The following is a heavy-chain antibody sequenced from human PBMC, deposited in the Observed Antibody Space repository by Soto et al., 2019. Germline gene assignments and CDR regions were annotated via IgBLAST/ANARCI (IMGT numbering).Heavy chain of an antibody. CDR2: IIPIFGTA. D-gene: IGHD3-3*01. Sequence: SVKVSCKASGGTFSSYAISWVRQAPGQGLEWMGGIIPIFGTANYAQKFQGRVTITADESTSTAYMELSSLRSEDTAVYYCARDRPPSFLEWLSTESAFDIWGQGTMVTVSS. CDR3: ARDRPPSFLEWLSTESAFDI. J-gene: IGHJ3*02. V-gene: IGHV1-69*13. CDR1: GGTFSSYA.